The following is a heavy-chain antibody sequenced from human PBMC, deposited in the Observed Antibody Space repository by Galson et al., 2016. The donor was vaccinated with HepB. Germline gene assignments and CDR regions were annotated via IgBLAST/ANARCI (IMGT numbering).Heavy chain of an antibody. CDR1: GYNFNGHY. V-gene: IGHV1-46*02. Sequence: SVKVSCKASGYNFNGHYIHWIRQAPGQGLEWMGIIYPNDGSTTSAQKFQGRITMTRDMSTTTVYMELSSLRSEDTAVYYCARDRIQPLVRLDFWGQGTLATVSS. D-gene: IGHD6-6*01. CDR2: IYPNDGST. CDR3: ARDRIQPLVRLDF. J-gene: IGHJ4*02.